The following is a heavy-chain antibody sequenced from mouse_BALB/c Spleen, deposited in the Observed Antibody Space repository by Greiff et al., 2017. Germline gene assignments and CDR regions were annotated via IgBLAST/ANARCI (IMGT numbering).Heavy chain of an antibody. CDR3: APTVVGRGLDY. CDR2: INPSTGYT. Sequence: QVQLQQSGAELAKPGASVKMSCKASGYTFTSYWMHWVKQRPGQGLEWIGYINPSTGYTEYNQKFKDKATLTADKSSSTAYMQLSSLTSEDSAVYYCAPTVVGRGLDYWGQGTTLTVSS. V-gene: IGHV1-7*01. CDR1: GYTFTSYW. D-gene: IGHD1-1*01. J-gene: IGHJ2*01.